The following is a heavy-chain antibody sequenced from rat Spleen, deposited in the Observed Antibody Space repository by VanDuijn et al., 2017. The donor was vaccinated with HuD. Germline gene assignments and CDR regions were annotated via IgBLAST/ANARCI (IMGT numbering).Heavy chain of an antibody. D-gene: IGHD1-12*01. Sequence: EVQLVESGGGLVQPGRSLKLSCAASGFTFSDYAMAWVRQAPKKGLEWVATIIYDGSSTYYRDSVKGRFTISRDNAKSTLYLQMDSLRSEDTATYFCASSGVMGAHMDAWGQGASVTVSS. V-gene: IGHV5-17*01. CDR1: GFTFSDYA. CDR2: IIYDGSST. J-gene: IGHJ4*01. CDR3: ASSGVMGAHMDA.